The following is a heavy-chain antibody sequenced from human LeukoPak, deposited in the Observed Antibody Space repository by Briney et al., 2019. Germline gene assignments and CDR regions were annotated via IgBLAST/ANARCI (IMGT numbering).Heavy chain of an antibody. CDR1: GGSFSGYY. CDR2: INHSGST. V-gene: IGHV4-34*01. D-gene: IGHD1-1*01. J-gene: IGHJ4*02. Sequence: SETLSLTCAVYGGSFSGYYWSWIRQPPGKGLEWIGEINHSGSTNYNPSLKSRVTISVDTSKNQFSLKLSSVTAADPAVYYCARKDRNDMDYWGQGTLVTVSS. CDR3: ARKDRNDMDY.